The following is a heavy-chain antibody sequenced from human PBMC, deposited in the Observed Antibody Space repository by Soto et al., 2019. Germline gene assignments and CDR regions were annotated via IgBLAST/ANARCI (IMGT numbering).Heavy chain of an antibody. CDR2: IRSKAYGGTT. V-gene: IGHV3-49*03. J-gene: IGHJ4*02. CDR1: GFTFGDYA. D-gene: IGHD7-27*01. Sequence: GGSLRLSCTASGFTFGDYAMSWFRQAPGKGLEWVGFIRSKAYGGTTEYAASVKGRFTISRDDSKSIAHLQMNSLKTEDTAVYYCTRDVRSELGMATAPFDYWGQGTLVTVSS. CDR3: TRDVRSELGMATAPFDY.